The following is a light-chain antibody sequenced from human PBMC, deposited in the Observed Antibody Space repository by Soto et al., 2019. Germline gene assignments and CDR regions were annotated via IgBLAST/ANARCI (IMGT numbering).Light chain of an antibody. CDR3: SSYTSTSTKV. Sequence: QSVLTQPASVSGSPGQSITISCIGTSSDVGGYNYVSWYQQHPGKAPKLMIYEVSNRPSGVSNRFSGSKSGNTASLTISGHQAEDEADYYCSSYTSTSTKVFGTGTKVTVL. CDR1: SSDVGGYNY. CDR2: EVS. J-gene: IGLJ1*01. V-gene: IGLV2-14*01.